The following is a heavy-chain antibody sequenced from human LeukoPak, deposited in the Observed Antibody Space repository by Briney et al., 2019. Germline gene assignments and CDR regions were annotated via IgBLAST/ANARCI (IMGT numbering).Heavy chain of an antibody. J-gene: IGHJ4*02. Sequence: KSSETLSLTCTVSGGSMSSDYWSWIRQPPGKGLEWIAYIYRSGKTNYNPSLKSRVTISIDTSKNQFSLKMSSVTAADTAVYYCARGAGWYNYWGQGTLVTVSS. CDR2: IYRSGKT. CDR3: ARGAGWYNY. CDR1: GGSMSSDY. D-gene: IGHD6-19*01. V-gene: IGHV4-59*01.